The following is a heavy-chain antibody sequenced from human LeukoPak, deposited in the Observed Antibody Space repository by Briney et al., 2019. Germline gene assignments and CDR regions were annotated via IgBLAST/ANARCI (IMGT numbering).Heavy chain of an antibody. CDR1: GFTFSSYA. CDR2: ISGSGGST. V-gene: IGHV3-23*01. Sequence: GGSLRLSCAASGFTFSSYAMSWVRQAPGKGLEWVSAISGSGGSTYYADSVKGRFTISRDNSKNTLYLQMNSLRAEDTAVYYCAKDKRRYSSRWVFYYWGQGTLVTVSS. J-gene: IGHJ4*02. CDR3: AKDKRRYSSRWVFYY. D-gene: IGHD6-13*01.